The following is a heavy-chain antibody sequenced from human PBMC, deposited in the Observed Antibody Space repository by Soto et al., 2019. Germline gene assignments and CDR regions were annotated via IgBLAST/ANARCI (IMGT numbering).Heavy chain of an antibody. D-gene: IGHD3-3*01. CDR2: ISYDGSNK. V-gene: IGHV3-30-3*01. J-gene: IGHJ4*02. CDR1: GFTFSSYA. Sequence: GGSLRLSCAASGFTFSSYAMHWVRQAPGKGLEWVAVISYDGSNKYYADSVKGRFTISRDNSKNTLYLQMNSLRAEDTAVYYCARDPSEYDFWSGDFDYWGQGTLVTVSS. CDR3: ARDPSEYDFWSGDFDY.